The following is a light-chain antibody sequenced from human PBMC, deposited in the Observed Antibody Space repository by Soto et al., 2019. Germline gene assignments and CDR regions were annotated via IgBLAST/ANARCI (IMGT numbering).Light chain of an antibody. J-gene: IGKJ4*01. CDR3: LQHDSYPLT. V-gene: IGKV1-9*01. CDR2: AAS. Sequence: IHLTQSPSSLSASVVDRVTITSRASQTISSWLAWYQQKPGKVPKRLIYAASTLQSGVPSRFSGSGSGTEFTLTISSLQPEDFATYYCLQHDSYPLTFGGGTKVDI. CDR1: QTISSW.